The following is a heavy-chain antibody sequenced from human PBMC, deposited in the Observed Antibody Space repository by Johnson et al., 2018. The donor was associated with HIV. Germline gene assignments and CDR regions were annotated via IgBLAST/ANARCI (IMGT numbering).Heavy chain of an antibody. CDR3: AKGITVAGMGDAFDI. CDR2: IYSGGST. D-gene: IGHD6-19*01. CDR1: GFTFDDYA. V-gene: IGHV3-66*01. J-gene: IGHJ3*02. Sequence: VQLVESGGGLVQPGRSLKLSCAASGFTFDDYAMHWVRQTPGKGLEWVSVIYSGGSTYYADSVKGRFTISRDNSKKTLYLQMNSLRVGDTAVYYCAKGITVAGMGDAFDIWGQGTMVIVSS.